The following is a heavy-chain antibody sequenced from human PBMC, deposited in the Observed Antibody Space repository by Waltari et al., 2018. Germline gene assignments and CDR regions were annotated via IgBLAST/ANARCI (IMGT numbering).Heavy chain of an antibody. Sequence: QLQLQESGPGLVKPSETLSPTCTVSGGSISRRSHYWGWIRQSPGKGLEWIGSIYYSGRIDYNPTLKSRVTISGDTSKNQFSLELTSVTAADTAVYYCARHWKKSGYRFDPWGQGTLVTVSS. V-gene: IGHV4-39*01. CDR1: GGSISRRSHY. D-gene: IGHD5-12*01. CDR3: ARHWKKSGYRFDP. CDR2: IYYSGRI. J-gene: IGHJ5*02.